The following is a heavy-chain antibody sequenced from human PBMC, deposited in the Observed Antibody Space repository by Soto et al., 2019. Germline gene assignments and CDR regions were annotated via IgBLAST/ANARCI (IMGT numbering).Heavy chain of an antibody. V-gene: IGHV2-5*02. Sequence: SGPTLVNPTQTLTLTCTFSGFSLSTSGVGVGWIRQPPGEALEWLALIYWDDDKRYIPSLKSRLTITKDTSKNQVVLTMTNMDPVDTGTYFCAQRSTIYGCLAYWGQGALVTVSS. D-gene: IGHD3-10*01. CDR1: GFSLSTSGVG. CDR2: IYWDDDK. CDR3: AQRSTIYGCLAY. J-gene: IGHJ4*02.